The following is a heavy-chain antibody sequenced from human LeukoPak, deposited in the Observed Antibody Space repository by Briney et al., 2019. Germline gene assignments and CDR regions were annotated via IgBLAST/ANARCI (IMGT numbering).Heavy chain of an antibody. D-gene: IGHD5-18*01. Sequence: SQTMSLTCTVSGASISSGDYCWRWIRQPPGKGLESIGYIYYSGSTYYNPSLKSRVTISVDTSKNQVSLKLSSVTAADTAVDYCARVDGGTRYSYGLVDYWGQGTLVTVSS. CDR3: ARVDGGTRYSYGLVDY. CDR2: IYYSGST. J-gene: IGHJ4*02. CDR1: GASISSGDYC. V-gene: IGHV4-30-4*08.